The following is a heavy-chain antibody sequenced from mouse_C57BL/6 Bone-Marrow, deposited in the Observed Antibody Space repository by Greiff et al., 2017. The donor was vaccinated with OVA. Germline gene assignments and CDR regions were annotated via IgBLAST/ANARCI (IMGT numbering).Heavy chain of an antibody. CDR3: ARGDWDYFDY. V-gene: IGHV1-84*01. CDR2: IYPGSGNT. J-gene: IGHJ2*01. CDR1: GYTFTDYY. D-gene: IGHD4-1*01. Sequence: QVHVKQSGPELVKPGASVKISCKASGYTFTDYYINWVKQRPGQGLEWIGWIYPGSGNTKYNEKFKGKATLTVVTSSSTAYMQLSSLTSEDSAVYFCARGDWDYFDYWGQGTTLTVSS.